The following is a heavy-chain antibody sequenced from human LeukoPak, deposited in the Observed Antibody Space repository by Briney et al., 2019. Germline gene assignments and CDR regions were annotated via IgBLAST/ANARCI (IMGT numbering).Heavy chain of an antibody. D-gene: IGHD3-3*01. CDR2: IDHSGST. J-gene: IGHJ4*02. Sequence: SETLSLTCTVSGYSISSGYYWGWIRQPPGKGLEWTGSIDHSGSTYYNPSLKSRITISVDTSKNQFSLKLSSVTAADTAVYYCARLYLYYDFWSGYGPYYFDYWGQGTLVTVSS. V-gene: IGHV4-38-2*02. CDR3: ARLYLYYDFWSGYGPYYFDY. CDR1: GYSISSGYY.